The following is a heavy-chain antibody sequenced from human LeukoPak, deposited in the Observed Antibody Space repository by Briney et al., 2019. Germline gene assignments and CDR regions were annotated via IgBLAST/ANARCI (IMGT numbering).Heavy chain of an antibody. CDR2: ISPTGSTT. D-gene: IGHD6-6*01. CDR1: GFSFSGHW. Sequence: PGGSLRLSCTASGFSFSGHWMHWARQLPGKGLVWVSRISPTGSTTSYAGSVKGRFTVSRDNAKNTPYLQVNNLRAEDTAVYYCARGPNSNWSGLDFWGQGTLLTVSS. V-gene: IGHV3-74*01. CDR3: ARGPNSNWSGLDF. J-gene: IGHJ4*02.